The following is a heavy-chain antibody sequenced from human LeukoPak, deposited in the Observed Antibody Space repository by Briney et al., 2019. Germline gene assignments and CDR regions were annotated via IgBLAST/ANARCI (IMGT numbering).Heavy chain of an antibody. CDR1: GFTFSSYA. Sequence: GGSLRLSCAASGFTFSSYAMSWVRQAPGRGLEWVSAISGSGGSTYYADSVKGRFTISRDNSKNTLYLQMNSLRAEDTAVYYCANEVAGWEYFDLWGRGTLVTVSS. CDR2: ISGSGGST. CDR3: ANEVAGWEYFDL. D-gene: IGHD6-19*01. V-gene: IGHV3-23*01. J-gene: IGHJ2*01.